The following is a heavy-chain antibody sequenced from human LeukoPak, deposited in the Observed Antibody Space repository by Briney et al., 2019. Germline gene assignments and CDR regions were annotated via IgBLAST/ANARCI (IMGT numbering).Heavy chain of an antibody. J-gene: IGHJ3*02. CDR2: ISTYNGNT. D-gene: IGHD3-22*01. CDR1: GYTFTGYY. V-gene: IGHV1-18*04. Sequence: GASVKVSCKASGYTFTGYYMHWVRQAPGQGLQWMGWISTYNGNTHYAQNFQGRVTMTTDTSTTTAYMELRSLRSDDTAVFYCARDLTPMKVVEQGPDAFDIWGQGTMVTVSS. CDR3: ARDLTPMKVVEQGPDAFDI.